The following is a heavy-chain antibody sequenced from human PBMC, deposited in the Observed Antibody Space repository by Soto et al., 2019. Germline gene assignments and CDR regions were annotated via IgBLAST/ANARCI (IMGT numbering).Heavy chain of an antibody. CDR2: INVYNGNT. V-gene: IGHV1-18*01. J-gene: IGHJ4*02. D-gene: IGHD4-4*01. Sequence: ASVKVSCKASRYTFTSYVIHWVRQAAGQRVEWMGWINVYNGNTKYAQKLQGRVTMTTHTSTSTVYMELRSLSSDDTAVYYCARDGVAVTTGISGYWGQGTLVTVS. CDR1: RYTFTSYV. CDR3: ARDGVAVTTGISGY.